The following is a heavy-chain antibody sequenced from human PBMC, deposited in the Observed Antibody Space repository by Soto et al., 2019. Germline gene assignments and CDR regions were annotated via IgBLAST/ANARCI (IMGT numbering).Heavy chain of an antibody. J-gene: IGHJ6*03. Sequence: ASVKVSCKASGYTFTNYGITWVRQAPGQGLEWMGWIGAYNGDTHYTERHQGRDTMTTDTSKSTAYMEMRGLRTDDTAVYYCGRVGQLVGYIYYYMDVGGKGTTVTVSS. D-gene: IGHD6-6*01. CDR1: GYTFTNYG. CDR2: IGAYNGDT. V-gene: IGHV1-18*01. CDR3: GRVGQLVGYIYYYMDV.